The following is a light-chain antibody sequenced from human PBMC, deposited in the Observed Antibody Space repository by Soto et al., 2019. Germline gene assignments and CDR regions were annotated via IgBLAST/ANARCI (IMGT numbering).Light chain of an antibody. J-gene: IGKJ2*01. V-gene: IGKV3-20*01. CDR1: QSVISTY. CDR3: QQFGGSPYT. Sequence: EIVLTQSPGTLSLSPGERATLSCRASQSVISTYLAWYQQKPGHAPRLLVYGASSRATGVPDRFSGSGSGTDFTLTISRLEPEDFAVYYCQQFGGSPYTFGPGTKLEIK. CDR2: GAS.